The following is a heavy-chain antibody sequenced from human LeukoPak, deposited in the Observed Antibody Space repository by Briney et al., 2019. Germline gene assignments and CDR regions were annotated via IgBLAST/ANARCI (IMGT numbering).Heavy chain of an antibody. D-gene: IGHD3-10*01. CDR1: GFTFSSYW. J-gene: IGHJ4*02. V-gene: IGHV3-7*01. CDR3: AREPVPDSGIYTVPFDY. CDR2: IKQDGSEK. Sequence: PGGSLRLSCAASGFTFSSYWMNWVRQAPGKGLEWVANIKQDGSEKYYVDSVKGRFTISRDNSKNTLYLQMNSLRAEDTAVYYCAREPVPDSGIYTVPFDYWGQGTLVTVSS.